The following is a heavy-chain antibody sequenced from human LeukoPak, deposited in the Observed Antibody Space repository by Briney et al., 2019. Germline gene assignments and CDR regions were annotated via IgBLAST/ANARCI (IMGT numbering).Heavy chain of an antibody. CDR1: GGSFSGYY. CDR2: INHSGST. J-gene: IGHJ4*02. D-gene: IGHD6-19*01. V-gene: IGHV4-34*01. CDR3: ARGSRKQWRPGDY. Sequence: SETLSLTCAVYGGSFSGYYWSWIRQPPGKGLEWIGEINHSGSTNYNPSLKSRVTISVETSKNQFSLKLSSVTAADTAVYYCARGSRKQWRPGDYWGQGTLVTVSS.